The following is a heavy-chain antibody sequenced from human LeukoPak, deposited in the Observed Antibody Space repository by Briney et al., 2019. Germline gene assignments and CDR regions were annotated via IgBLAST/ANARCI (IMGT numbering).Heavy chain of an antibody. J-gene: IGHJ4*02. V-gene: IGHV3-48*03. Sequence: GGSLRLSCAGSGFTFSSYEVNWVRQAPGKGLEWVAYISSSGSTIYYADSVKGRFTISRDNAKNSLYLQMNSLRAEDTAVYYCARVGDNYDSPFDYWGQGTLVTVSS. CDR3: ARVGDNYDSPFDY. CDR2: ISSSGSTI. CDR1: GFTFSSYE. D-gene: IGHD3-10*01.